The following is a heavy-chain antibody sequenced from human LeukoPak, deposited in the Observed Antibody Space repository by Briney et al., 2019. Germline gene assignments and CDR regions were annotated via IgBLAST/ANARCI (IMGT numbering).Heavy chain of an antibody. V-gene: IGHV3-23*01. CDR3: ARDGAIFGVVIA. CDR1: GFTFSSYA. Sequence: PGGSLRLSCAASGFTFSSYAMSWVRQAPGKGLEWVSAISGSGGSTYYADSVKGRFTISRDNSKNTLYLQMNSLRAEDTAVYYCARDGAIFGVVIAWGQGTLVTVSS. D-gene: IGHD3-3*01. J-gene: IGHJ5*02. CDR2: ISGSGGST.